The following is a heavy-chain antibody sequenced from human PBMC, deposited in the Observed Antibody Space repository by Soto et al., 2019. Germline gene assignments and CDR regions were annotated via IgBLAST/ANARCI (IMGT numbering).Heavy chain of an antibody. CDR3: AKTLNNDNVGPNDH. CDR1: GFTFSSYD. V-gene: IGHV3-23*01. D-gene: IGHD1-1*01. J-gene: IGHJ4*02. Sequence: EVQLLESGGGLVQPGGPLRLSCVGSGFTFSSYDMTWVRQAPGKGLEWVSSFSFYGRRDNTYYADSVKGRFTISRDNSRNTVYLQMDNLRVEHTAGYYCAKTLNNDNVGPNDHGGQGTLVTVSS. CDR2: FSFYGRRDNT.